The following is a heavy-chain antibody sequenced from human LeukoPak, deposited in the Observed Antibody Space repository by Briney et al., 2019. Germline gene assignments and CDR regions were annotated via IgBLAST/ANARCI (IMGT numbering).Heavy chain of an antibody. CDR1: GFTFSSYA. Sequence: GGSLRLXCAASGFTFSSYAMSWVRQAPGKGLEWVSSISSSSSYIYYADSVKGRFTISRENAKNSLYLQMNSLRAEDTAVYYCARDLAAAGINWGQGTLVTVSS. D-gene: IGHD6-13*01. CDR3: ARDLAAAGIN. CDR2: ISSSSSYI. V-gene: IGHV3-21*01. J-gene: IGHJ4*02.